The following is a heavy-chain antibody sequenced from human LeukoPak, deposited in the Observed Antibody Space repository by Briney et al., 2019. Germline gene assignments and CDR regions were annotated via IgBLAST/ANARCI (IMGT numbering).Heavy chain of an antibody. D-gene: IGHD3-22*01. J-gene: IGHJ6*02. CDR1: GGTFRNYA. CDR3: ARANYYGSGGSNFVMGG. Sequence: SVKDSCQDCGGTFRNYALSWVRQTPGQALEWMGRITPILGIANYAQKFQGRVTITADKSTSTAYMELSSLRSEDTAVYYCARANYYGSGGSNFVMGGWGQGTTVTVSS. V-gene: IGHV1-69*04. CDR2: ITPILGIA.